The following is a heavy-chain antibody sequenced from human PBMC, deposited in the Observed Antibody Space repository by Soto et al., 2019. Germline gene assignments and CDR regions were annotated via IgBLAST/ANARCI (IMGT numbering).Heavy chain of an antibody. CDR2: IYWDGES. D-gene: IGHD1-1*01. CDR3: AHRDSTGTTTYFDS. CDR1: GFSITTTRKG. V-gene: IGHV2-5*02. J-gene: IGHJ4*02. Sequence: QITLKEAGPTLVKPTETLTLTCTFSGFSITTTRKGVGWTRQPPGKALEWLAIIYWDGESRYNPLLRRRLTLTEDTSKNQVVLTMTNMDPKDMATYYCAHRDSTGTTTYFDSWGQGIPVTVAS.